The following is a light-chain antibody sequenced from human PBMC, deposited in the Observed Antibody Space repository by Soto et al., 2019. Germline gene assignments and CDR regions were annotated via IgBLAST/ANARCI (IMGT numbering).Light chain of an antibody. CDR1: QGIRND. CDR3: LQHNSYPYT. J-gene: IGKJ2*01. CDR2: AAS. V-gene: IGKV1-17*01. Sequence: DLQMTQSPSSLSASVGDRVTITCRASQGIRNDLDWYQQKPGKAPKRLIYAASSLQSGVPSRFSGSGSGTEFTLTISSLQPEDFATDYCLQHNSYPYTFGQGTKLEIK.